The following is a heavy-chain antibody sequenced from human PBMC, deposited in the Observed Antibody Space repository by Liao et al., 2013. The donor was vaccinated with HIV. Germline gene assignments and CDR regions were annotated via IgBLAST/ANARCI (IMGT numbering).Heavy chain of an antibody. CDR1: GGSIGSYY. Sequence: QVQLQESGPGIVKPSETLSLTCTVSGGSIGSYYWSWIRQPAGKGLEWIGRIYSSGSTNYNPSLTSRVTMSVDTSKNQFSLKVRSVTAADTAVYYCARGLYKSSWFPGRGFWYFDLWGRGTLVTVSS. J-gene: IGHJ2*01. CDR2: IYSSGST. D-gene: IGHD6-13*01. CDR3: ARGLYKSSWFPGRGFWYFDL. V-gene: IGHV4-4*07.